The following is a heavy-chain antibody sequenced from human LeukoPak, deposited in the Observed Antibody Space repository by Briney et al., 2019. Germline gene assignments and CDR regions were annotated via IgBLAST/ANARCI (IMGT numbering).Heavy chain of an antibody. CDR3: ARQDSTDEPLLTV. V-gene: IGHV3-23*01. J-gene: IGHJ4*02. Sequence: GGSMRLSCAASGFTFSSDSMNWVRRAPGRVLQWVSVISEDGRTFYADSVKGRFTISRDNSKNTLYLQMNSLRAEDTAVYYCARQDSTDEPLLTVWGQGTLVTVSS. D-gene: IGHD7-27*01. CDR1: GFTFSSDS. CDR2: ISEDGRT.